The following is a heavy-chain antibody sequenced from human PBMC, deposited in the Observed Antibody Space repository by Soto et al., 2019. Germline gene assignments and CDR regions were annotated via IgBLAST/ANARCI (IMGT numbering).Heavy chain of an antibody. D-gene: IGHD3-9*01. J-gene: IGHJ4*02. V-gene: IGHV4-39*01. CDR3: ARGELRYFDWLFSYFDY. CDR2: IYYSGST. CDR1: GGSISSSSYY. Sequence: PSETLSLTCTVSGGSISSSSYYWGWIRQPPGKGLEWIGSIYYSGSTYYNPSLKSRVTISVDTSKNQFSLKLSSVTAADTAVYYCARGELRYFDWLFSYFDYWGQGTLVTVSS.